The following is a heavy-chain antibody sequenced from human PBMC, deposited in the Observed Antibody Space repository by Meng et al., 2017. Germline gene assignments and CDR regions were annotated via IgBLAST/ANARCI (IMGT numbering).Heavy chain of an antibody. CDR3: ARDVPPPGKQECCSGGSCYSGTEKHYGMDV. J-gene: IGHJ6*02. V-gene: IGHV4-34*01. Sequence: SETLSLTCAVYGCSFSGYYWSWIRQPPGKGLEWIGEINYSGSTNYNPSLKSRVTISVDTSKNQFSLKLSSVTAADTAVYYCARDVPPPGKQECCSGGSCYSGTEKHYGMDVWGQGTTVTVSS. CDR2: INYSGST. CDR1: GCSFSGYY. D-gene: IGHD2-15*01.